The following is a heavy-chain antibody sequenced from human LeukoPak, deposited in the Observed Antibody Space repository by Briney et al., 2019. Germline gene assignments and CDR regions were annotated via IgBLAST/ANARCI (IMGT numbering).Heavy chain of an antibody. CDR3: ANLMDV. CDR1: GYTFTAYY. CDR2: ISPNSGAT. J-gene: IGHJ6*02. V-gene: IGHV1-2*02. Sequence: ASVKVSRKAFGYTFTAYYMHWVRQAPGQGLELMGWISPNSGATNYALKFQGRVTITRDTSISTAYMELSRLRSDDTAVYYCANLMDVWGQGTTVTVSS.